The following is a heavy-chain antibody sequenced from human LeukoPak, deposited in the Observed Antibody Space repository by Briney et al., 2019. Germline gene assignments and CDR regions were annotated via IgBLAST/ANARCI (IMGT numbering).Heavy chain of an antibody. CDR2: ITDSGGST. Sequence: PGGSLRLSCAASGFTFSSYAMSWVRQAPGEGLEWVSAITDSGGSTYYADSVKGRFTISRDNSKNTLYLQMNSLRAEDTAVYYCARAGDCTNGICYTADFDYWGQGTLVTVSS. CDR3: ARAGDCTNGICYTADFDY. J-gene: IGHJ4*02. CDR1: GFTFSSYA. V-gene: IGHV3-23*01. D-gene: IGHD2-8*01.